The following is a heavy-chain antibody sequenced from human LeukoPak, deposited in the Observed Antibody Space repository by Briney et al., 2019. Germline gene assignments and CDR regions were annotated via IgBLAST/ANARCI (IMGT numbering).Heavy chain of an antibody. Sequence: GESLKISCKGSGYSFTTTWIGWVRQMPGKGLEWMGIIYPADSDTRYSPSFQGQVTISADKSISAAYLQWSSLKASDTAMYYCARRQGCSSTSCPPDYWGQGTLVTVSP. CDR1: GYSFTTTW. CDR2: IYPADSDT. V-gene: IGHV5-51*01. D-gene: IGHD2-2*01. J-gene: IGHJ4*02. CDR3: ARRQGCSSTSCPPDY.